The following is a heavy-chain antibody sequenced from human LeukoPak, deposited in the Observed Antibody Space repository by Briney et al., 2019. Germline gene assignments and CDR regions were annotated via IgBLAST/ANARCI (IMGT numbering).Heavy chain of an antibody. CDR2: ISSRSSDI. J-gene: IGHJ4*02. CDR1: GFTFSSYS. D-gene: IGHD6-19*01. CDR3: ARVEQWLVRGGFDY. V-gene: IGHV3-21*01. Sequence: GGSLRLSCAASGFTFSSYSMNWVRQAPGKGLEWVSSISSRSSDIYYVDSVKGRFTISRDNAKNSVYLQMNSLRAEDTAVYYCARVEQWLVRGGFDYWGQGILVTVSS.